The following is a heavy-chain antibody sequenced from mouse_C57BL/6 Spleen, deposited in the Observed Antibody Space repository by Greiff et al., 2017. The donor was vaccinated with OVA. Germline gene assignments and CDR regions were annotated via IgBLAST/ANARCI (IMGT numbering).Heavy chain of an antibody. D-gene: IGHD1-1*01. Sequence: EVKVVESGGGLVQPGGSMKLSCVASGFTFSNYWMNWVRQSPEKGLEWVAQIRLKSDNYATHYAESVKGRFTISRDDSKSSVYLQMNNLRAEDTGIYYCTGTVVALYAMDYWGQGTSVTVSS. CDR2: IRLKSDNYAT. J-gene: IGHJ4*01. V-gene: IGHV6-3*01. CDR1: GFTFSNYW. CDR3: TGTVVALYAMDY.